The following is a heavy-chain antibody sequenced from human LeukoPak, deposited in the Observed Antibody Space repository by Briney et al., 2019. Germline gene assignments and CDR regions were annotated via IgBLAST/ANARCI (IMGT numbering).Heavy chain of an antibody. Sequence: PSETLSLTCTVSGGSISSYYWSWIRQPAGKGLEWIGRIYTSGSTNYNPSLKSLVTMSVDTSKNQFSLKLSSVTAADTAVYYCAREISANYYDSSGYYYTFDYWGQGTLVTVSS. D-gene: IGHD3-22*01. V-gene: IGHV4-4*07. CDR2: IYTSGST. CDR3: AREISANYYDSSGYYYTFDY. J-gene: IGHJ4*02. CDR1: GGSISSYY.